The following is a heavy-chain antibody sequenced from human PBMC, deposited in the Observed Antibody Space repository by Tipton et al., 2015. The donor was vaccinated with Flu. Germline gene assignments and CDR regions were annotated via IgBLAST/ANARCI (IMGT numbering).Heavy chain of an antibody. V-gene: IGHV4-39*07. D-gene: IGHD6-13*01. CDR2: IYRSGHA. J-gene: IGHJ3*02. Sequence: LRLSCTVSGGSISNTMYYWGWIRQSPGRGLDWIGSIYRSGHAYYNPSLGSRVAISVDTSKNRFSLTLTSVTAADTAVYYCARALPVFMAAAGNGAFDIWGQSTLVSVSS. CDR3: ARALPVFMAAAGNGAFDI. CDR1: GGSISNTMYY.